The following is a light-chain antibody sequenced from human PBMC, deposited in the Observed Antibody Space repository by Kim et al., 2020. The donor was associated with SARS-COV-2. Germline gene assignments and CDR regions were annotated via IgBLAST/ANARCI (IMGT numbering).Light chain of an antibody. CDR3: AAWDDSLSGWV. CDR1: STNIGSNC. V-gene: IGLV1-47*01. Sequence: GEVDTIAYSGSSTNIGSNCVNWYQQLPGTAPKLLLYKNTQRPSGVPDRFSGSKSGTSASLAISGLRSEDEADYYCAAWDDSLSGWVFGGGTQLTVL. CDR2: KNT. J-gene: IGLJ3*02.